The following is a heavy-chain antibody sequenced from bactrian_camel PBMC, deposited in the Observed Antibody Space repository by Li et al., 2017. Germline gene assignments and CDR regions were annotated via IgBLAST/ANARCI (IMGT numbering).Heavy chain of an antibody. CDR2: IDSDGST. D-gene: IGHD4*01. V-gene: IGHV3S53*01. CDR3: AANSVCLPAVIATVDSVCEYTY. J-gene: IGHJ4*01. CDR1: EITTC. Sequence: HVQLVESGGKSVQTGGSLRLSCVASEITTCMGWFRSVPGKEREGVAAIDSDGSTTYADSVKGRFTISKDSAKNTLYLQMDSLKPEDQAMYYCAANSVCLPAVIATVDSVCEYTYSGQGTQVTVS.